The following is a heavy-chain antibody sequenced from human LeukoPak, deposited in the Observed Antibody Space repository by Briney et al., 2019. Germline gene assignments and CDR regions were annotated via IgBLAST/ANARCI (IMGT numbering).Heavy chain of an antibody. CDR2: IYYSGST. J-gene: IGHJ4*02. Sequence: SETLSLTCTVSGGSISSYYWSWIRQPPGEGLEWIGSIYYSGSTNYIPALKSRVTISVDTSKNQFSLKLSSMTAADTAVYYCARGPNSKYFDYWVQGTLVTVSS. CDR1: GGSISSYY. CDR3: ARGPNSKYFDY. V-gene: IGHV4-59*01.